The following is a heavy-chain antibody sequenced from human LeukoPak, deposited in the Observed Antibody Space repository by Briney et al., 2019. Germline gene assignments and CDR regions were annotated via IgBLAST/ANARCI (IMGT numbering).Heavy chain of an antibody. CDR1: GFTFSSYE. V-gene: IGHV3-48*03. D-gene: IGHD3-9*01. CDR3: ARGGASTGYFYDS. CDR2: ISSSGTVM. Sequence: GGSLRLSCAASGFTFSSYEIYWVRQAPGKGLEWVSYISSSGTVMNYVDSVKGRFTISRDNAKNSLYLQMNSLRGEDTAIYYCARGGASTGYFYDSWGQGTLVTVSS. J-gene: IGHJ5*01.